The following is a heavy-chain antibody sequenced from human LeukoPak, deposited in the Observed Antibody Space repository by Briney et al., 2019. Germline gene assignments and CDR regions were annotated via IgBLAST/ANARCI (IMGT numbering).Heavy chain of an antibody. D-gene: IGHD3-22*01. CDR2: ISSSSSYI. CDR1: GFTFSSYS. V-gene: IGHV3-21*01. CDR3: ARRGYYDSSGFDY. J-gene: IGHJ4*02. Sequence: PGGSLRLSCAASGFTFSSYSMNWVRQAPGKGLEWVSSISSSSSYIYYADSVKGRFTISRDNAKKSLFLQMNSLRAEDTAVYYCARRGYYDSSGFDYWGQGTLVTVSS.